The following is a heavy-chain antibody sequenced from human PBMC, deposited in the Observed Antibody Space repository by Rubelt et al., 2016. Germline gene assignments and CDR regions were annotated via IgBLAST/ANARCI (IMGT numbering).Heavy chain of an antibody. CDR3: ARDKDFPITMVRGVSANYYGMDV. Sequence: PSLKSRVTISIDTSKNQFSLKLSSVTAADTAVYYCARDKDFPITMVRGVSANYYGMDVWGQGTTVTVSS. J-gene: IGHJ6*02. V-gene: IGHV4-61*02. D-gene: IGHD3-10*01.